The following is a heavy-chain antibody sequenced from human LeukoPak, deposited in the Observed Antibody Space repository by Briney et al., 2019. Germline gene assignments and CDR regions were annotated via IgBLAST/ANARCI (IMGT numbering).Heavy chain of an antibody. Sequence: ASVTVPRKVSGYTLTELSMHWVRQAPGKGLEWMGGFDPEDGETIYAQKFQGRVTMTEDTSTDTAYMELSSLRSEDTAVYYCATVPSMVRGVQYFGYSGDGTLVTVSS. V-gene: IGHV1-24*01. D-gene: IGHD3-10*01. CDR2: FDPEDGET. J-gene: IGHJ4*03. CDR1: GYTLTELS. CDR3: ATVPSMVRGVQYFGY.